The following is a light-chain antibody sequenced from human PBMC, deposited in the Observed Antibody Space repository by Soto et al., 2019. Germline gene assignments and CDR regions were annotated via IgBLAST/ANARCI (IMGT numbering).Light chain of an antibody. J-gene: IGKJ3*01. CDR3: QQYGSSQFT. V-gene: IGKV3-20*01. CDR1: QSVNNNY. Sequence: EIVLMQSPGTLSLSPGEGATLSCRASQSVNNNYLAWYQQRPGQAPTVLIFDTSRRATGDPDRFSGRESGTDFTLRISIVEPDDFADYYCQQYGSSQFTFGPGTKVNIK. CDR2: DTS.